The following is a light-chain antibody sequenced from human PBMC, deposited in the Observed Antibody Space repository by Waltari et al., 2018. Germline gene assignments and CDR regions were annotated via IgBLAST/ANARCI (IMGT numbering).Light chain of an antibody. J-gene: IGKJ2*01. V-gene: IGKV3-15*01. CDR3: QQYNEWPPIST. CDR1: ETIKTN. CDR2: DAS. Sequence: EIVVTQSPATLSVSPGEGATPSCRASETIKTNLAWYQHKPGQAPRLLIYDASTRATGIPARFSGSGSGTEFTLTISSLQSEDFAIYFCQQYNEWPPISTFGQGTNLEI.